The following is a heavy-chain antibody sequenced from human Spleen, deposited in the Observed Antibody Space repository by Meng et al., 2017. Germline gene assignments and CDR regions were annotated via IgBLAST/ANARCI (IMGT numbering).Heavy chain of an antibody. V-gene: IGHV4-34*01. CDR3: ARGPTTMAHDFDY. CDR2: INHSGST. CDR1: GGSFSDYY. Sequence: QVQHQPWGQGRLKPSETRSRPGVVSGGSFSDYYWSWIRQPPGKGLEWIGEINHSGSTNYNPSLESRATISVDTSQNNLSLKLSSVTAADSAVYYCARGPTTMAHDFDYWGQGTLVTVSS. D-gene: IGHD4-11*01. J-gene: IGHJ4*02.